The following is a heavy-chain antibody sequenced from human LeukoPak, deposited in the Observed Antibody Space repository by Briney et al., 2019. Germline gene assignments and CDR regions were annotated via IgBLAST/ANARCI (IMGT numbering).Heavy chain of an antibody. V-gene: IGHV3-48*03. CDR2: ISSSGSTI. D-gene: IGHD3-16*01. Sequence: GGSLRLSCAASGFTFSSYEMNWVRQAPGKGLEWVSYISSSGSTIYYADSVKGRFTISRDNSKNTVHLQMNSMRAEDTAMYYCARRADDYSHPYDYWGQGTLVTVSS. J-gene: IGHJ4*02. CDR3: ARRADDYSHPYDY. CDR1: GFTFSSYE.